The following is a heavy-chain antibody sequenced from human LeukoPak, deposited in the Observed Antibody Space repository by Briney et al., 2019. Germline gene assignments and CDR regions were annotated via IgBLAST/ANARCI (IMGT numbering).Heavy chain of an antibody. Sequence: ASVKVSCKVSGYTLTELSMHWVRQAPGKGLEWMGGFDPEDGETIYAQKFQGRVTMTEDTSTDTAYMELSSLRSEDTAVYYCATVPYDSSGYAFDIWGQGTMVTVSS. V-gene: IGHV1-24*01. J-gene: IGHJ3*02. CDR3: ATVPYDSSGYAFDI. CDR1: GYTLTELS. D-gene: IGHD3-22*01. CDR2: FDPEDGET.